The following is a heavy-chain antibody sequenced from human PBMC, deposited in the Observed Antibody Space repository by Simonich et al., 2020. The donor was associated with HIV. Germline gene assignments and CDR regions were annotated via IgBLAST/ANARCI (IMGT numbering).Heavy chain of an antibody. CDR3: ARGNPWFDY. CDR1: GYTFTDNY. J-gene: IGHJ4*02. CDR2: INPNSGGT. V-gene: IGHV1-2*06. D-gene: IGHD1-1*01. Sequence: QVQMVQSGAEVKKPGASVKVSCKASGYTFTDNYMHWVRQAPGQGLEGRGRINPNSGGTNYAQKFQGRVTMTRDTSISTAYMELSRLGSDDTAVYYCARGNPWFDYWGQGTLVTVSS.